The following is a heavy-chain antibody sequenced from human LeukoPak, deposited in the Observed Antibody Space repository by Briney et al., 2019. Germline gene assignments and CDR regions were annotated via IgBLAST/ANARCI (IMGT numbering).Heavy chain of an antibody. D-gene: IGHD2-15*01. CDR3: ASLSGRLWDY. CDR1: GGSFSGYY. J-gene: IGHJ4*02. CDR2: INHSGST. Sequence: PSETLSLTCAVYGGSFSGYYLSWIRQPPGRGLEWIGEINHSGSTNYNPSLKSRVTISVDTSKNQFSLKLSSLTAADTAVYYCASLSGRLWDYWGQGTLVTVSS. V-gene: IGHV4-34*01.